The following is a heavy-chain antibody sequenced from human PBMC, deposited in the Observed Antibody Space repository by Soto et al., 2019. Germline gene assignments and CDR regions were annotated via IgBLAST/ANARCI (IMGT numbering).Heavy chain of an antibody. Sequence: PGGSLRLSCAASGFTFSSYSMNWVRQAPGKGLEWVSSISSSSSYIYYADSVEGRFTISRDNAKNSLYLQMNSLRAEDTAVYYCARGEYSSGWYYFDYWGQGTLVTVSS. CDR2: ISSSSSYI. D-gene: IGHD6-19*01. CDR3: ARGEYSSGWYYFDY. CDR1: GFTFSSYS. V-gene: IGHV3-21*01. J-gene: IGHJ4*02.